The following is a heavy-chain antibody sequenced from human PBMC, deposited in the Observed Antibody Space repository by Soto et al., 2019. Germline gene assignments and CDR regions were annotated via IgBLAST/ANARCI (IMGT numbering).Heavy chain of an antibody. V-gene: IGHV1-18*01. Sequence: ASVKVSCKAYGYSFTTYGISWVRQAPGQGLEWMGWISGYNGDTNDAQKFQDRVTMTIDRSTTTAYLELRSLTSDDTAVYYCAKNGHPPYYYYGMDVWGQGTTVTLSS. D-gene: IGHD2-8*01. CDR3: AKNGHPPYYYYGMDV. CDR2: ISGYNGDT. J-gene: IGHJ6*02. CDR1: GYSFTTYG.